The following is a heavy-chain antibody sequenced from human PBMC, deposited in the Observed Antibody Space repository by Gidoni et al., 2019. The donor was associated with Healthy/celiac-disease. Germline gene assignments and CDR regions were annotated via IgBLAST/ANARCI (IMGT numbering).Heavy chain of an antibody. D-gene: IGHD2-2*01. J-gene: IGHJ3*02. V-gene: IGHV1-69*01. CDR3: ARVLPLIVVVPAATPGAFDI. CDR2: IIPIFGTA. Sequence: QVQLVQSGAEVKKPGSSVKVSCKASGGTFSSYAISWVRQAPGQGLEWMGGIIPIFGTANYAQKFQGRVTITADESTSTAYMELSSLRSEDTAVYYCARVLPLIVVVPAATPGAFDIWGQGTMVTVSS. CDR1: GGTFSSYA.